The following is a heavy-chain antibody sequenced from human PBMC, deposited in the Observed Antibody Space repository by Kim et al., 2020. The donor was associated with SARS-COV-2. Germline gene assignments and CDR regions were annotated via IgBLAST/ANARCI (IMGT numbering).Heavy chain of an antibody. Sequence: SVKVSCKASGGTFSSYAISWVRQAPGQGLEWMGGIIPIFGTANYAQKFQGRVTITADESTSTAYMELSSLRSEDTAVYYCARPRNSSGWYSRVAFDIWGQGTMVTVSS. CDR1: GGTFSSYA. J-gene: IGHJ3*02. D-gene: IGHD6-19*01. V-gene: IGHV1-69*13. CDR3: ARPRNSSGWYSRVAFDI. CDR2: IIPIFGTA.